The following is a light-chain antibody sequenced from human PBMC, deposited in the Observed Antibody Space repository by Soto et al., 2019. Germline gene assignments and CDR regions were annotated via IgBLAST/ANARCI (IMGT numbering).Light chain of an antibody. V-gene: IGLV2-14*01. Sequence: QSALTQPASVSGSPGQSITISCTGTSSDVGGYNYVSWYQQHPGKAPKLMIYDVSNRPSGVSNRFSGSKSGITASLTISGLQAEDEADYYCSSYTSSSTLVFGTGTKLTVL. CDR2: DVS. CDR1: SSDVGGYNY. J-gene: IGLJ1*01. CDR3: SSYTSSSTLV.